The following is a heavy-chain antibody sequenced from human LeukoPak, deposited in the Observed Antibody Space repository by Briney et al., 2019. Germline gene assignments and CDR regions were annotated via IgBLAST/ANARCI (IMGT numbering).Heavy chain of an antibody. Sequence: SETLSLTCTVSGYSISSGYYWGWIRQPPGKGLEWIGSIYHSGSTYYNPSLKSRVTISVDTSKNQFSLKLSSVTAADTAVYYCASLMGGFGVDYWGQGTLVTVSS. D-gene: IGHD3-16*01. CDR1: GYSISSGYY. V-gene: IGHV4-38-2*02. CDR2: IYHSGST. CDR3: ASLMGGFGVDY. J-gene: IGHJ4*02.